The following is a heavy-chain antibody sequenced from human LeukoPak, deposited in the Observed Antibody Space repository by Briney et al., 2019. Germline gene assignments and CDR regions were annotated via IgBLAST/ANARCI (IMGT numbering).Heavy chain of an antibody. D-gene: IGHD4-11*01. CDR3: ARDPPSPSESWPYSLDH. CDR2: ISTNNGDINT. J-gene: IGHJ4*02. Sequence: ASVKVSCKASGYTFTSYAISWGRQAPGQGLGWMAWISTNNGDINTKYAQKVQGRVTVTTDTSTNTAYLELRSLTSDDTAVYYCARDPPSPSESWPYSLDHWGQGTLVTVSS. CDR1: GYTFTSYA. V-gene: IGHV1-18*01.